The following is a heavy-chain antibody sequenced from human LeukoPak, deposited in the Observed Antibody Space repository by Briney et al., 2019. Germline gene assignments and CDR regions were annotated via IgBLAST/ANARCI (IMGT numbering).Heavy chain of an antibody. CDR3: AKDGDFWSGSYYFDY. D-gene: IGHD3-3*01. V-gene: IGHV3-30*02. Sequence: AGGSLRLSCAASGFTFSSYGMHWVRQAPGKGLEWVAFIRYDGSNKYYADSVKGRFTISRDNSKNTLYLQMNSLRAEDTAVYYCAKDGDFWSGSYYFDYWGQGTLVTVSS. CDR1: GFTFSSYG. CDR2: IRYDGSNK. J-gene: IGHJ4*02.